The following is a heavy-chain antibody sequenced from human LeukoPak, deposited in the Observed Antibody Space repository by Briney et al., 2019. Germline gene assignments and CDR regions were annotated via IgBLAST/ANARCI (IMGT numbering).Heavy chain of an antibody. CDR1: GYTFTSYY. V-gene: IGHV1-69*13. J-gene: IGHJ4*02. CDR2: IIPIFGTA. CDR3: ARHDPARHFDY. Sequence: ASVKVSCKASGYTFTSYYMHWVRQAPGQGLEWMGGIIPIFGTANYAQKFQGRVTITADESTSTAYMELSSLRSEDTAVYYCARHDPARHFDYWGQGTLVTVSS.